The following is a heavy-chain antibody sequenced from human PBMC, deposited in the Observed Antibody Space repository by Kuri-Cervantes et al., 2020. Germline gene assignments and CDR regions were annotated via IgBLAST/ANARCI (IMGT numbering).Heavy chain of an antibody. D-gene: IGHD3-3*01. V-gene: IGHV4-59*01. Sequence: SETLSLTCTVSDGSISSYYWSWIRQPPGKGLEWIGYIYYSGSTNYNPSLKSRVTISVDTSKNQFSLKLSSVTAADTAVYYCARGSPQLRTRFLESGYYYKDVWGKGITVTVSS. J-gene: IGHJ6*03. CDR3: ARGSPQLRTRFLESGYYYKDV. CDR2: IYYSGST. CDR1: DGSISSYY.